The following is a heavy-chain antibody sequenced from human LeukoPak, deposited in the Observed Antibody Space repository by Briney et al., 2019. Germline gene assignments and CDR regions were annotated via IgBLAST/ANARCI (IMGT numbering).Heavy chain of an antibody. CDR2: IIPIFGTA. CDR3: AGASPLNYDFWSGYYVNWFDP. CDR1: GGTFSSYA. Sequence: SVKVSCKASGGTFSSYAISWVRQAPGQGLEWMGGIIPIFGTANYAQKFQGRVTITADESTSTAYMELSSLRSEDTAVYYCAGASPLNYDFWSGYYVNWFDPWGQGTLVTVSS. J-gene: IGHJ5*02. V-gene: IGHV1-69*01. D-gene: IGHD3-3*01.